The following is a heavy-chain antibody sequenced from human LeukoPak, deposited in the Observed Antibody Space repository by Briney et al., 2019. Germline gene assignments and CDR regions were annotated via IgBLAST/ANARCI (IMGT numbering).Heavy chain of an antibody. CDR2: ISGSGDRT. CDR3: AKLDADIVVVPAEPLFDY. CDR1: GFTFSSYA. Sequence: EGSLRPSCVASGFTFSSYAMSWVRQAPGKGLEWVSGISGSGDRTYYADSVKGRFTISRDNSKNTLYLQMNSLRAEDTAVYYCAKLDADIVVVPAEPLFDYWGQGTLVTVFS. J-gene: IGHJ4*02. D-gene: IGHD2-2*01. V-gene: IGHV3-23*01.